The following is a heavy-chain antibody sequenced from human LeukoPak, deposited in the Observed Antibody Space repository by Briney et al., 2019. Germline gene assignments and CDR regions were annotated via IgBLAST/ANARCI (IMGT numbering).Heavy chain of an antibody. V-gene: IGHV1-2*02. CDR3: ARAMDSSGYYPFDY. CDR1: GYTFTGYY. CDR2: INPNSGGT. D-gene: IGHD3-22*01. J-gene: IGHJ4*02. Sequence: ASVKVSCKASGYTFTGYYMHWVRQAPGQGLEWMGWINPNSGGTNYAQKFQGRVTMTRDTPISTAYMELSRLRSDDTAVYYCARAMDSSGYYPFDYWGQGTLVTVSS.